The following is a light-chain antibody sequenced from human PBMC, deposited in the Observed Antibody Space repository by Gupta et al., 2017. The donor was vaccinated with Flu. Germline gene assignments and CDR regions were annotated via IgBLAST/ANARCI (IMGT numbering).Light chain of an antibody. CDR3: NSRDSTDNHQAV. CDR2: AKN. V-gene: IGLV3-19*01. CDR1: NFRNTY. J-gene: IGLJ2*01. Sequence: SSVLTQDPAVSVALGQTARITCRGDNFRNTYASWYQQKPGQAPVLVIYAKNIKPSGIPDLYSGASAGNKASLTITGDQAEDEADYYCNSRDSTDNHQAVFGGGTKLTVL.